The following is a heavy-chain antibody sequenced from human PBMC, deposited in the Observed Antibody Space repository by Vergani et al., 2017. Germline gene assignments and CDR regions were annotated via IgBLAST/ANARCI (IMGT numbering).Heavy chain of an antibody. CDR3: ARSYSSSPSFYMDV. CDR1: GFTFSSYA. V-gene: IGHV3-23*01. J-gene: IGHJ6*03. CDR2: ISGSGGST. Sequence: EVQLLESGGGLVQPGGSLRLSCAASGFTFSSYAMSWVRQAPGKGLEWVSAISGSGGSTYYADSVKGRFTISRDNSKNTLYLQMNSLRAEDTALYHCARSYSSSPSFYMDVWGKGTTVTVSS. D-gene: IGHD6-6*01.